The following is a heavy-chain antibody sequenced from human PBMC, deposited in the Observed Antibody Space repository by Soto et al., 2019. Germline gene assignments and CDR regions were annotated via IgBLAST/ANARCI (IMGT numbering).Heavy chain of an antibody. CDR2: ISSSSSTI. CDR1: GFTFSSYS. V-gene: IGHV3-48*02. J-gene: IGHJ5*02. CDR3: ARIDSSGWWDWFDP. D-gene: IGHD6-19*01. Sequence: GGSLRLSCAASGFTFSSYSMNWVRRAPGKGLEWVSYISSSSSTIYYADSVKGRFTISRDNAKNSLYLQMNSLRDEDTAVYYCARIDSSGWWDWFDPWGQGTLVTVSS.